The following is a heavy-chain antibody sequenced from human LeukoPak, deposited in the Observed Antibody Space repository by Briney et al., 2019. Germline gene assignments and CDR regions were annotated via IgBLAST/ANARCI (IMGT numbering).Heavy chain of an antibody. CDR1: GFTFSSYS. V-gene: IGHV3-21*01. J-gene: IGHJ6*02. D-gene: IGHD3-22*01. CDR2: ISSSSSYI. CDR3: AREGDYDRTPDV. Sequence: GGSLRLSCAASGFTFSSYSMNWVRQAPGKGLEWVSSISSSSSYIYYADSVKGRFTISRDNAKNSLYLQMNSLRAEDTAVYYCAREGDYDRTPDVWGPGTTVTVSS.